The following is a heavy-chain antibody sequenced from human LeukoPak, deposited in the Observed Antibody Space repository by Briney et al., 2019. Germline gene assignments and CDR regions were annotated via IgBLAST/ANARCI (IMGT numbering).Heavy chain of an antibody. V-gene: IGHV3-7*01. CDR3: ARDQGYCTSASCRGDAFDV. D-gene: IGHD2-2*01. J-gene: IGHJ3*01. Sequence: GGSLRLSCAASGFTFSSYWMSWVRQAPGKGLEWVAKIKQDGSEKYYVDSVKGRFTISRDNAKNSLALQMNSLRAEDTAVYYCARDQGYCTSASCRGDAFDVWGQGSMVSVSS. CDR1: GFTFSSYW. CDR2: IKQDGSEK.